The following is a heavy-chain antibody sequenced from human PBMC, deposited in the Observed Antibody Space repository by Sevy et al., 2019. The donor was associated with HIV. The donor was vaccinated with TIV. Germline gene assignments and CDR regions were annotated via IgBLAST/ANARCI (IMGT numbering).Heavy chain of an antibody. Sequence: GESLKISCEGSGCSFTRYWIGWVRQMPGKGLEWMGIIYPGDSDTRYSPSFQGQVTISADKSIRTAYLQWSSLKASDTAMYFCTRGYYGSGSYYNNFFDYWGQGTLVTVSS. CDR3: TRGYYGSGSYYNNFFDY. CDR1: GCSFTRYW. D-gene: IGHD3-10*01. CDR2: IYPGDSDT. V-gene: IGHV5-51*01. J-gene: IGHJ4*02.